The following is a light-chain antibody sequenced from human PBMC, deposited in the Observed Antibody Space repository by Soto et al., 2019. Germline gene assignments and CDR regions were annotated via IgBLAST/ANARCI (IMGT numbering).Light chain of an antibody. J-gene: IGLJ1*01. CDR2: DVS. V-gene: IGLV2-14*03. Sequence: QSALSQPGSVSVSLGLLVTFSCTRTSSDVGGYNFVSWYQQYPGRAPKVMIYDVSNRPSGVSNRFYGSKSGNTASLTISGLQAEDEADYYCNSYSSSATYVFGTGTKVTVL. CDR3: NSYSSSATYV. CDR1: SSDVGGYNF.